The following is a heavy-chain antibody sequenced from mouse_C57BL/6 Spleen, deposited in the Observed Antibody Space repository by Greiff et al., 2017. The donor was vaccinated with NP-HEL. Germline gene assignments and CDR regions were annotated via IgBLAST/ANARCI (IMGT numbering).Heavy chain of an antibody. J-gene: IGHJ2*01. V-gene: IGHV5-4*03. D-gene: IGHD1-1*01. Sequence: DVKLVESGGGLVKPGGSLKLSCAASGFTFSSYAMSWVRQTPEKRLEWVATISDGGSYTYYPDNVKGRFTISRDNAKNNLYLQMSHLKSEDTAMYYFACITTGEPDYWGQGTTLTVSS. CDR2: ISDGGSYT. CDR3: ACITTGEPDY. CDR1: GFTFSSYA.